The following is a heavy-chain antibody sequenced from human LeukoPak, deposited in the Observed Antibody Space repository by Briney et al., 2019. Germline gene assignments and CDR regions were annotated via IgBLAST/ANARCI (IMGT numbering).Heavy chain of an antibody. J-gene: IGHJ4*02. CDR2: IYASGGT. CDR3: VRRHDY. CDR1: GFDVNDNF. Sequence: GGSLRLSCVASGFDVNDNFMIWVRQAPGQGLEWISIIYASGGTYHAESVKGRFSAFRDTSKNTIFLQMNNLRAGDTAMYYCVRRHDYWGQGTLVTVSS. V-gene: IGHV3-53*01.